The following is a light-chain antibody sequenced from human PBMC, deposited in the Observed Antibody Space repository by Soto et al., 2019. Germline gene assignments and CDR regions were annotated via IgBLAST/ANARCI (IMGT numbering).Light chain of an antibody. CDR2: AAS. CDR3: QQYNNWPPWT. Sequence: DIQMTQSPSSLSASVGDRVTITYRASQGITNYLNCYQQKLGQAPRLLIYAASTLESGVPARFSGSGSGTEFTLTISSLQSEDFAVYYCQQYNNWPPWTFGQGTKVDIK. V-gene: IGKV1-39*01. J-gene: IGKJ1*01. CDR1: QGITNY.